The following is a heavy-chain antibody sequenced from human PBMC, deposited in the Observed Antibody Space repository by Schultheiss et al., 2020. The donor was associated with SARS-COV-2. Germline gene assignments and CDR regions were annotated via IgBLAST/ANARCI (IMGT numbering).Heavy chain of an antibody. V-gene: IGHV2-5*02. CDR2: IYWDDDK. D-gene: IGHD6-13*01. J-gene: IGHJ5*02. Sequence: SGPTLVKPTQTLTLTCTFSGLSLSTSRVGVGWIRQPPGKALEWLALIYWDDDKRYSPSLKSRLTITKDTSKNQVVLTMTNMDPVDTATYYCAHIPLHSSSFIVGWFDPWGQGTLVTVSS. CDR1: GLSLSTSRVG. CDR3: AHIPLHSSSFIVGWFDP.